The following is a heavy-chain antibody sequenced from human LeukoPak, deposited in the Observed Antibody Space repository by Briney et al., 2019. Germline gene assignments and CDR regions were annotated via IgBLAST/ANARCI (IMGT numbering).Heavy chain of an antibody. CDR3: ATNGNYLDAFNI. V-gene: IGHV5-51*01. J-gene: IGHJ3*02. CDR2: MYRGGSDT. CDR1: GYTSSIYY. D-gene: IGHD1-1*01. Sequence: GDSLKISFKASGYTSSIYYIGWARAMPGRGLEWMGIMYRGGSDTRYSPSFQGQVTISVDKSISTAYLQWSSLKASDTAIYFCATNGNYLDAFNIWGQGTMVTVSS.